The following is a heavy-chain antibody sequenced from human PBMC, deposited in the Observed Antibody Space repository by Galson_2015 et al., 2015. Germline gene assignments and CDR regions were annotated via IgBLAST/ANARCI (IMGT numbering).Heavy chain of an antibody. CDR1: GFRFSSYA. CDR3: TTEKILFGRLFYFDY. Sequence: SLRLSCAASGFRFSSYAMTWVRQAPGKGLEWVGRIKSKTDGGTTDYPAPVRGRFTISRDDSKNTLYLQMNSLKTEDTAVYYCTTEKILFGRLFYFDYWGQGALVTVSS. CDR2: IKSKTDGGTT. V-gene: IGHV3-15*01. J-gene: IGHJ4*02. D-gene: IGHD2/OR15-2a*01.